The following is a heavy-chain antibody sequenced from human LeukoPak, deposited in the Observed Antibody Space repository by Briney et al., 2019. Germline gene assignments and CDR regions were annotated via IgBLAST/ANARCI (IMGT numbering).Heavy chain of an antibody. CDR3: ARHMGLGYSYGYPYFDY. Sequence: SGTLSLTCTVSGGSISSYYWSWIRQPPGKRLEWIGYIYYSGSTNYNPSLKSRVTISVDASKNQFSLKLSSVTAADTAVYYCARHMGLGYSYGYPYFDYWGQGTLVTVSS. CDR2: IYYSGST. D-gene: IGHD5-18*01. J-gene: IGHJ4*02. CDR1: GGSISSYY. V-gene: IGHV4-59*08.